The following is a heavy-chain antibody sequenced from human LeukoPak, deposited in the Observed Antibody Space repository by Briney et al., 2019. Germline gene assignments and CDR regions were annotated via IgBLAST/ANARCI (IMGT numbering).Heavy chain of an antibody. V-gene: IGHV3-48*01. CDR2: ISSSSSTI. Sequence: PGGSLRLSCAASGFTFSSYSMNWVRQAPGKGLEWVSYISSSSSTIYYADSVKGRFTISRDNAKNSLYLQMNSLRAEDTAVYYCARIGTHITIFGVVIMNPMDYWGQGTLVTVSS. CDR1: GFTFSSYS. D-gene: IGHD3-3*01. J-gene: IGHJ4*02. CDR3: ARIGTHITIFGVVIMNPMDY.